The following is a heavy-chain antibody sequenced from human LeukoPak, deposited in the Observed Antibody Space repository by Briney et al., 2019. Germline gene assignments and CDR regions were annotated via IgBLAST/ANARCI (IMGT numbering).Heavy chain of an antibody. J-gene: IGHJ4*02. CDR1: GGSISSGGCY. CDR2: IYYSGST. Sequence: SETLSLTCTVSGGSISSGGCYWSWIRQHLGKGLGWIGYIYYSGSTYYNPSLKSRVTISVDTSKNQFSLKLSSVTAADTAVYYCARDRAPLWFGELHHPFDYWGQGTLVTVSS. V-gene: IGHV4-31*03. D-gene: IGHD3-10*01. CDR3: ARDRAPLWFGELHHPFDY.